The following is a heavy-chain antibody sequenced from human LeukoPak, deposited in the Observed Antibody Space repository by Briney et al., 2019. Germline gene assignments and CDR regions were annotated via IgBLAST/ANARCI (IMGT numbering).Heavy chain of an antibody. CDR3: AVGGYSYGTDDY. J-gene: IGHJ4*02. D-gene: IGHD5-18*01. V-gene: IGHV1-69*05. CDR1: GGTFSSYA. Sequence: SVKVSCKASGGTFSSYAISWVRQAPGQGLEWMGGIIPIFGTANYAQKFQGRVTITTDESTSTAYMELSSLRFEDTAVYYCAVGGYSYGTDDYWGQGTLATVSS. CDR2: IIPIFGTA.